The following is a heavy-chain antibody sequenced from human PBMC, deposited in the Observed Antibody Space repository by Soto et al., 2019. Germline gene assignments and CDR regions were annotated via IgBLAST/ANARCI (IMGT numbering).Heavy chain of an antibody. D-gene: IGHD2-21*01. CDR3: ARDPLIGDTDYGLDV. J-gene: IGHJ6*02. CDR2: IDSGGRT. CDR1: GFTLSTHA. V-gene: IGHV3-23*01. Sequence: EVQLLESGGGLVQPGGSLRLSCVVSGFTLSTHASIGVRQGPGKGLESVSGIDSGGRTFHADSVEGRFTISRDNAKSTLYLEMSSLRAGDTAVYYCARDPLIGDTDYGLDVWGQGTTVTVS.